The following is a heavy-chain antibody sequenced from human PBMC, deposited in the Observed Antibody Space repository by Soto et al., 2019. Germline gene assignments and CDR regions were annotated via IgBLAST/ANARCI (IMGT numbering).Heavy chain of an antibody. CDR1: GFTFSSYG. CDR2: ISYDGSNK. Sequence: QVQLVESGGGVVQPGRSLRLSCAASGFTFSSYGMHWVRQAPGKGLEWVAVISYDGSNKYYADSVKGRFTISRDNSKNTLDLQMNSLRAKDTAVYYCAKEEWFEQYYYYYGMDVWGQGTTVTVSS. D-gene: IGHD3-3*01. J-gene: IGHJ6*02. CDR3: AKEEWFEQYYYYYGMDV. V-gene: IGHV3-30*18.